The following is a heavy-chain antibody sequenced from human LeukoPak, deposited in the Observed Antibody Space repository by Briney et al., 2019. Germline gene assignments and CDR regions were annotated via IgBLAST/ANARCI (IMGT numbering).Heavy chain of an antibody. V-gene: IGHV4-31*03. J-gene: IGHJ4*02. CDR2: IYYSGIT. CDR1: GGSISSSAYY. CDR3: ARDGDCSSDSCYFDY. Sequence: PSETLSLTCTVSGGSISSSAYYWSWIRQRPGKGLEGIGYIYYSGITYYNPSLKSRVTISVDTSKNQFSLNLSSVTAADTAVYYCARDGDCSSDSCYFDYWGQGILVTVSS. D-gene: IGHD2-2*01.